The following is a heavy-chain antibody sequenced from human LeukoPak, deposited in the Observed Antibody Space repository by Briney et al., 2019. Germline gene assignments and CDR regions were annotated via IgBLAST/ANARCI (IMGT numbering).Heavy chain of an antibody. Sequence: GGSLRLSCAASGFTFSTYGMHWVRQAPGKGLEWVAVISYDGSNKYYADSVKGRFTISRDNSKKTLYLQMNNLRAEDTAVYYCARKKRVDTDSIMVYYYYAMDVWGQGTTVTVSS. CDR1: GFTFSTYG. D-gene: IGHD5-18*01. J-gene: IGHJ6*02. CDR2: ISYDGSNK. CDR3: ARKKRVDTDSIMVYYYYAMDV. V-gene: IGHV3-30*03.